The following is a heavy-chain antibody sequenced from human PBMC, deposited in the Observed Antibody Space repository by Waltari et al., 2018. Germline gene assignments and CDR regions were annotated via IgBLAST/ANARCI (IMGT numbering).Heavy chain of an antibody. CDR3: ATSSDSSGYYPVRY. J-gene: IGHJ4*02. D-gene: IGHD3-22*01. V-gene: IGHV1-2*02. CDR1: GYTFTASY. Sequence: QVQLVQSGAAVKTPGASVTVSCKASGYTFTASYMHWGRQAPGHGLEWMTWINPNSGGTNYAQKFQGRVAMTRDTSISTAYMELSRLTSDDTAVYYCATSSDSSGYYPVRYWGQGTLVTVSS. CDR2: INPNSGGT.